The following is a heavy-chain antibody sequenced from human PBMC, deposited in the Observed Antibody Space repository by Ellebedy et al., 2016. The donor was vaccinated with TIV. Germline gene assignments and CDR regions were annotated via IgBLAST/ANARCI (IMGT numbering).Heavy chain of an antibody. CDR1: GASINSSSYY. Sequence: SETLSLTXTVSGASINSSSYYWGWIRQPPGKGLEWIGGIYSSGISYNNPSLKSRVTISVDTSKNQFSLRLSSVTAADTAVYYCARDWGRAAVLWGQGTLVTVSS. V-gene: IGHV4-39*07. CDR2: IYSSGIS. D-gene: IGHD3-16*01. J-gene: IGHJ4*02. CDR3: ARDWGRAAVL.